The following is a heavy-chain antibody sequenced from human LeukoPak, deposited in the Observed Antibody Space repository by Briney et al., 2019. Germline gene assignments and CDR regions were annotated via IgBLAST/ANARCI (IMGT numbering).Heavy chain of an antibody. Sequence: GGSLRLSCAASGFTFSSYAMSWVRQAPGKGLEWVSAISGSGGSTYYADSVKGRFTISSDNSKNTLYLQMNSLRAEDTAVYYCANLVTVTTSGGYFDYWGQGALVSVSS. V-gene: IGHV3-23*01. CDR2: ISGSGGST. D-gene: IGHD4-17*01. CDR3: ANLVTVTTSGGYFDY. CDR1: GFTFSSYA. J-gene: IGHJ4*02.